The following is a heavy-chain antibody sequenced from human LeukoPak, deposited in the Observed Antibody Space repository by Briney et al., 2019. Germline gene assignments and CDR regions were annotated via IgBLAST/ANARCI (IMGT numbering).Heavy chain of an antibody. D-gene: IGHD5-18*01. Sequence: KLGESLEISCKGSGYSFTSYWIGWARQMPGKGLEWMGIIYPGDSDTRYSPSFQGQVTISADKSISTAYLQWSSMKAPDAAMYYCASCGGIQLWLPDAFDIWGQGTVVTVSS. J-gene: IGHJ3*02. CDR2: IYPGDSDT. V-gene: IGHV5-51*01. CDR3: ASCGGIQLWLPDAFDI. CDR1: GYSFTSYW.